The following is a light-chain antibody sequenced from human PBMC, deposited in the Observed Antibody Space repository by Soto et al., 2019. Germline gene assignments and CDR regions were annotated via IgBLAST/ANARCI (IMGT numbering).Light chain of an antibody. J-gene: IGKJ5*01. V-gene: IGKV3-11*01. CDR2: NGS. Sequence: EIVLTQSPATLSLSPGEEVTLSCRASQGVEYLAWYQQRPGQAPRLLIYNGSNRAPGVAARFSASGSATDFTLTISSLEAEDSAVYYCQQRSNWPITFGQGTRLEIK. CDR3: QQRSNWPIT. CDR1: QGVEY.